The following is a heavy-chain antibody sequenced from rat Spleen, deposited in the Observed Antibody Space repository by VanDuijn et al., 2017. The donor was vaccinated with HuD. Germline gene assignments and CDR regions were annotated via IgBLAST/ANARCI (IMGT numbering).Heavy chain of an antibody. Sequence: EVQLQESGPGLVKPSQSLSLTCSVTGHYITSGYRWNWIRKFPGNKLEWMGYINSAGTTIYSPSLKSRIAITRDTSKNQFFLQVNSVTTDDAATYYCARSEGGHYVLPFAGWGKGSLVTVSS. CDR3: ARSEGGHYVLPFAG. J-gene: IGHJ3*01. D-gene: IGHD1-11*01. CDR1: GHYITSGYR. V-gene: IGHV3-3*01. CDR2: INSAGTT.